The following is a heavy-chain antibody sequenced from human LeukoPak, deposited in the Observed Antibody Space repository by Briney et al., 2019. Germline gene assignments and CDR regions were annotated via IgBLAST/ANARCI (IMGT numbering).Heavy chain of an antibody. CDR2: IIHIFGTA. D-gene: IGHD3-9*01. Sequence: GSSVKVSCKASGGTFSSYAISWVRQAPGQGLEWMGGIIHIFGTANYAQKFQGRVTITADESTSTAYMELSSLRSEDTAVYYCARGAPDILTGWPPGFDYWGQGTLVTVSS. CDR3: ARGAPDILTGWPPGFDY. CDR1: GGTFSSYA. V-gene: IGHV1-69*01. J-gene: IGHJ4*02.